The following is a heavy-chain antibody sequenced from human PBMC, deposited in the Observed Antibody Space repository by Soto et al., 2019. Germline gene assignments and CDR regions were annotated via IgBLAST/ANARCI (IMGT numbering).Heavy chain of an antibody. J-gene: IGHJ6*03. CDR1: GYTFTSYD. V-gene: IGHV1-8*01. Sequence: QVQLVQSGAEVKKPGASVKVSCKASGYTFTSYDINWVRQATGQGLAWMGWMNPNSGNTGYAQKFQGRVTMTRNTSISTAYMELSSLRSEDTAVYYCARGKSPHRRYYYYMDVWGKGTTVTVSS. CDR3: ARGKSPHRRYYYYMDV. CDR2: MNPNSGNT.